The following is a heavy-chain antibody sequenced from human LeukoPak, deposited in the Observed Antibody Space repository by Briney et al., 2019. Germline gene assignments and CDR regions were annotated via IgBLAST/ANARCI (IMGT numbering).Heavy chain of an antibody. J-gene: IGHJ4*02. CDR2: ISGSGGST. Sequence: GGSLRLSXAASGFTFSSYAMSWVRQAPGKGLEWVSAISGSGGSTYYADSVKGRFTISRDNAKNSLYLQMSSLRAEDTAVYYCARGGSYYSDSSGDWGQGTLVTVSS. V-gene: IGHV3-23*01. D-gene: IGHD3-22*01. CDR1: GFTFSSYA. CDR3: ARGGSYYSDSSGD.